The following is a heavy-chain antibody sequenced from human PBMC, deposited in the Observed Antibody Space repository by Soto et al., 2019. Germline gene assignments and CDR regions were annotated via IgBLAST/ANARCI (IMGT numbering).Heavy chain of an antibody. CDR1: GFSFRTYA. V-gene: IGHV3-23*01. CDR3: ARKAFIGTATSYFDY. Sequence: EVQLLESGGGLVQPGGSLRLSCAASGFSFRTYAMSWVRQAPGKGLEWVSGIPGSGGTTYYADSVKGRFTISRDNSKNTLYLQVNSLRAEDTAVYYCARKAFIGTATSYFDYWGQGILVTVSS. D-gene: IGHD2-15*01. CDR2: IPGSGGTT. J-gene: IGHJ4*02.